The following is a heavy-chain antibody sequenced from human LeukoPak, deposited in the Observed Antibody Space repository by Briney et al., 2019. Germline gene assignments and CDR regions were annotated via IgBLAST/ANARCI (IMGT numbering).Heavy chain of an antibody. Sequence: GGSLRLSCAASGFTFSSYWMSWVRQAPGKGLEWVANIKQDGSEKYYVDSVKGRFTISRDNAKNSLYLQMNSLRAEDTAVYYCARERARSSQWLVPLGSRWRALQHWGQGTLVTVSS. D-gene: IGHD6-19*01. V-gene: IGHV3-7*01. J-gene: IGHJ1*01. CDR1: GFTFSSYW. CDR3: ARERARSSQWLVPLGSRWRALQH. CDR2: IKQDGSEK.